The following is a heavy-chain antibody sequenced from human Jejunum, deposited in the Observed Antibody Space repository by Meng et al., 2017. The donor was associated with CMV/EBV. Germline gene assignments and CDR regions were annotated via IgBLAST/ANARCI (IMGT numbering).Heavy chain of an antibody. J-gene: IGHJ4*02. CDR1: GFSFSDFW. CDR2: INQDGSDK. Sequence: SGFSFSDFWISWIRQAPGKGLEWVANINQDGSDKYYADSVTGRFTISRDNAENSLYLQMNSLRVEDTAVYYCARDADLWSGSDYWGQGTLVTVSS. D-gene: IGHD3-3*01. V-gene: IGHV3-7*01. CDR3: ARDADLWSGSDY.